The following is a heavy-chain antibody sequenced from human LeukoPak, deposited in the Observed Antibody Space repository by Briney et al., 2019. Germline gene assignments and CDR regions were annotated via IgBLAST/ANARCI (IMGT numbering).Heavy chain of an antibody. CDR3: AKPVVVVARFGY. J-gene: IGHJ4*02. CDR2: ISGSGGST. D-gene: IGHD2-15*01. V-gene: IGHV3-23*01. CDR1: GFTVSSNY. Sequence: GGSLRLSCAASGFTVSSNYMSWVRQAPGKGLEWVSAISGSGGSTYYADSVKGRFTISRDNSKNTLYLQMNSLRAEDTAVYYCAKPVVVVARFGYWGQGALVTVSS.